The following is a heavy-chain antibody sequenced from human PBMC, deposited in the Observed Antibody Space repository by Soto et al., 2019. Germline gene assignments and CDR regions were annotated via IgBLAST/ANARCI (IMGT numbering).Heavy chain of an antibody. D-gene: IGHD6-13*01. CDR2: IIPLFGTT. J-gene: IGHJ5*02. CDR1: GGTFSTYP. V-gene: IGHV1-69*01. CDR3: ARGATHGSSWYFWFDP. Sequence: QVQLVQSGAEVRMPGSSVKVSCKASGGTFSTYPINWVRQAPGQGLEWMGGIIPLFGTTNYAQKFKGRVTITADESTSTAYMELSSLRAEDAAVYYWARGATHGSSWYFWFDPWGQGTLCTVSS.